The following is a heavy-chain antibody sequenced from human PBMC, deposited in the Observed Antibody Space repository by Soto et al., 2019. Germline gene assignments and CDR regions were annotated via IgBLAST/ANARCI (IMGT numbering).Heavy chain of an antibody. J-gene: IGHJ4*02. CDR3: ARARYYGAKNDF. V-gene: IGHV4-59*01. CDR1: GDSISGYY. CDR2: IYSSGST. Sequence: QVRLQESGPGLVKPSETLSLTCTVSGDSISGYYWSWIRQPPGKRPEWLGCIYSSGSTKYNPSLRSRGTLSIDTPRSQFSLRLNSVTAADTAVYYCARARYYGAKNDFWGQGTRVTVSS. D-gene: IGHD1-26*01.